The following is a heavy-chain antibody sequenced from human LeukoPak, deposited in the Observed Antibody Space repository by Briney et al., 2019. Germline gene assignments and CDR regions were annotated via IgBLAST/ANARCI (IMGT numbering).Heavy chain of an antibody. J-gene: IGHJ5*02. V-gene: IGHV3-21*01. Sequence: PGGSLRLSCAASGFTFSTYSMNWVRQAPGKGLEWVSSISSSSSYIYYADSVKVRFTISRDSAKNSLYLQMNSLRAEDTAVYYCARLGIAAAISWFDPWGQGTLVTVSS. D-gene: IGHD6-13*01. CDR3: ARLGIAAAISWFDP. CDR1: GFTFSTYS. CDR2: ISSSSSYI.